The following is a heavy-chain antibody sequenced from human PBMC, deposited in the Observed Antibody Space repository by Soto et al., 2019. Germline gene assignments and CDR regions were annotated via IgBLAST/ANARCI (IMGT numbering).Heavy chain of an antibody. J-gene: IGHJ6*02. CDR2: IIPIFGTA. D-gene: IGHD3-22*01. CDR3: ARGSYDSSGYYFYYYYGMDV. V-gene: IGHV1-69*13. Sequence: SVKVSCKASGGTFSSYAISWVRQAPGQGLEWMGGIIPIFGTANYAQKFQGRVTITADESTSTAYMELSSLRSEDTAVYYCARGSYDSSGYYFYYYYGMDVWGQGTTVTVS. CDR1: GGTFSSYA.